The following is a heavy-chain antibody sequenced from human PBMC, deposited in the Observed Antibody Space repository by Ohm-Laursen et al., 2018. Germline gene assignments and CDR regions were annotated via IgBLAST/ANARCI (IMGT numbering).Heavy chain of an antibody. CDR2: IYYSGST. V-gene: IGHV4-61*01. CDR3: ARDSNMFRGLGTTFDY. CDR1: GGSVSSDTYY. J-gene: IGHJ4*02. D-gene: IGHD3-10*01. Sequence: SQTLSLTCAVSGGSVSSDTYYWSWIRQPPGKGLEWIGYIYYSGSTNYNPSLKSRLTISIDTSRNQFSLKLSSVTAADTAVYYCARDSNMFRGLGTTFDYWGQGILVTVSS.